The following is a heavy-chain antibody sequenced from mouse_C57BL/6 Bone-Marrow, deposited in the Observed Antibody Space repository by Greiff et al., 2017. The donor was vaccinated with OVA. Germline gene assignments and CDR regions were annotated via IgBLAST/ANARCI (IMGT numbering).Heavy chain of an antibody. CDR2: ISPRDGST. J-gene: IGHJ2*01. D-gene: IGHD1-1*01. V-gene: IGHV1-85*01. Sequence: QVQLKESGPELVKPGASVKLSCKASGYTFTSYDINWVKQRPGQGLEWIGWISPRDGSTTYNEKFRGKATLTVDTSSSTAYMELHSLTSEDSAVYFGARGGVYYGSPLDYWGQGTTLTVSS. CDR1: GYTFTSYD. CDR3: ARGGVYYGSPLDY.